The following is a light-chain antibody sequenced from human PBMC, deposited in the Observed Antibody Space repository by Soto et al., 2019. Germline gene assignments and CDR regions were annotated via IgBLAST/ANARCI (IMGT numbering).Light chain of an antibody. CDR2: VAS. J-gene: IGKJ2*01. CDR3: HQSYSTPST. Sequence: DIQMTQSPSSLSASVGDRVTIACRASQSISTSLNWYQQKPGKAPKLLIYVASSLRSVVPSRIKGSGCETDFHLTISSLQPDDVATEFCHQSYSTPSTLGPGTKLE. V-gene: IGKV1-39*01. CDR1: QSISTS.